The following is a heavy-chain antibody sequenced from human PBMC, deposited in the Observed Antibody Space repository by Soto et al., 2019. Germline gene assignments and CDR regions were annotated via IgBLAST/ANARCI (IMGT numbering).Heavy chain of an antibody. CDR3: AADPALPYASDS. V-gene: IGHV1-58*02. J-gene: IGHJ3*02. Sequence: QMQLVQSGPEVKKPGTSVKVSCKASGFTFTSSAMQWVRQARGQRLEWIGWIVVGSGNTNYAQKFQERVTITRAMSTSTADMELRSLRSEDTGVYCCAADPALPYASDSWGQGTMVTVSS. CDR2: IVVGSGNT. CDR1: GFTFTSSA. D-gene: IGHD2-15*01.